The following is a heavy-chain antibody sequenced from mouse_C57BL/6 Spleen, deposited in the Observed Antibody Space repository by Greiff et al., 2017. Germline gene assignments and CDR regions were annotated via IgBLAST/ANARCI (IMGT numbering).Heavy chain of an antibody. CDR2: IYPGSGST. CDR3: ALWLRRGYYFDY. J-gene: IGHJ2*01. V-gene: IGHV1-55*01. CDR1: GYTFTSYW. D-gene: IGHD2-2*01. Sequence: QVQLQQPGAELVKPGASVKMSCKASGYTFTSYWITWVKQRPGQGLEWIGDIYPGSGSTNYNEKFKGKATLTVDTSSSTAYMQLSSLTSEGSAVYDCALWLRRGYYFDYWGQGTTVTVSS.